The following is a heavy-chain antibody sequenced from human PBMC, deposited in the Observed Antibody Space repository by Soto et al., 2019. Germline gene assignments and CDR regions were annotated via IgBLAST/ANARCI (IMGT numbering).Heavy chain of an antibody. CDR1: GGSFSGYY. Sequence: QVQLQQWGAGLLKPSETLSLTCAVYGGSFSGYYWSWIRQPPGKGLEWIGEINHSGSTNYNPSLKSRVTISVDTSKNQFSLKLSSVTAADTAVYYCARGWGGRSPYWGQGTLVTVSS. D-gene: IGHD1-26*01. V-gene: IGHV4-34*01. CDR2: INHSGST. CDR3: ARGWGGRSPY. J-gene: IGHJ4*02.